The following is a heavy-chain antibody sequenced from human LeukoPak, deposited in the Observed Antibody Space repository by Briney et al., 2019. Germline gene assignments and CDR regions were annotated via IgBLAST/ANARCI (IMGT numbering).Heavy chain of an antibody. Sequence: GGSLILSCAASGFTVSSNYMNWVRQAPGKGLEWVSVIYSGGSTYYADSVKGRFTISRDNSKNTLYLQVNSLRAEDTAVYYCARDRDANWFDPWGQGTLVTVSS. CDR1: GFTVSSNY. D-gene: IGHD3-10*01. V-gene: IGHV3-53*01. J-gene: IGHJ5*02. CDR3: ARDRDANWFDP. CDR2: IYSGGST.